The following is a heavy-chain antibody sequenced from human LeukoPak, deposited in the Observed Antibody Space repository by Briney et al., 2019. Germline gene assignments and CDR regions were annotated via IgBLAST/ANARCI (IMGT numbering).Heavy chain of an antibody. J-gene: IGHJ4*02. CDR2: VHYSGTT. Sequence: SETLSLTWTVSDGSITNYDWSWVRQPPGKGLEFIGHVHYSGTTNYNPSLRSRVTISIDTSKKHFFLILKSVTAADTAVYYCATGYGDFRVEGRYFYSWGQGTLVTVSS. V-gene: IGHV4-59*01. CDR3: ATGYGDFRVEGRYFYS. D-gene: IGHD4-17*01. CDR1: DGSITNYD.